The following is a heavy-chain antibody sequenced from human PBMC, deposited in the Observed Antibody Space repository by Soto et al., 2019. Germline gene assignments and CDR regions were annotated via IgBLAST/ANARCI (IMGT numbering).Heavy chain of an antibody. D-gene: IGHD2-15*01. V-gene: IGHV4-30-2*01. CDR3: TKGGWCSGGTCYTAFDI. CDR1: GGSISSGGYS. CDR2: IYHSGT. Sequence: QLQLQESGSGLVKPSQTLSLTCAVSGGSISSGGYSWSWIRQPPGKGLEWIGYIYHSGTYYNPSLKSRLTISLDRSKNQFSLKLTSMTAADTAVYYCTKGGWCSGGTCYTAFDIWGQGTMVTVSS. J-gene: IGHJ3*02.